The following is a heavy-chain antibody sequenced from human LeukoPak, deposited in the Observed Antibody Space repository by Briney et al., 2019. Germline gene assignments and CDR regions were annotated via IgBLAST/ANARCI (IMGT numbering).Heavy chain of an antibody. Sequence: ASVKVSCKASGYTFNSYAIDWVRQAPGQGLEWMGWINTNTGNPTYAQDFTGRFVFSLDTSVSTAYLQISSLKASDTAMYYCARRIYSGGWYFDYWGQGTLVTVSS. CDR3: ARRIYSGGWYFDY. J-gene: IGHJ4*02. V-gene: IGHV7-4-1*02. D-gene: IGHD6-19*01. CDR1: GYTFNSYA. CDR2: INTNTGNP.